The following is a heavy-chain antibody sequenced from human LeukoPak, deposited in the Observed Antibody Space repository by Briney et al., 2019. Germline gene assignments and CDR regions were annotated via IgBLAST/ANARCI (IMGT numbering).Heavy chain of an antibody. V-gene: IGHV3-23*01. Sequence: GGSLRLSCAATGFTFRSYAMTWVRQAPGKGLEWVSAISSSGGSTYYADSVKGRFTISRDNSKNIMYLQMNSLRVEDTAVYYCAKCGSYCFYDYWDQGTLVTVSS. CDR1: GFTFRSYA. D-gene: IGHD2-21*02. CDR2: ISSSGGST. J-gene: IGHJ4*02. CDR3: AKCGSYCFYDY.